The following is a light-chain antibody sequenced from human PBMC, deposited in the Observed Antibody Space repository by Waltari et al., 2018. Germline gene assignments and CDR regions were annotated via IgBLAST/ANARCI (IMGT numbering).Light chain of an antibody. CDR2: AAS. V-gene: IGKV1-39*01. CDR1: QGISSS. Sequence: DIQMTQSPSSLSASIGDRVSITCRASQGISSSLNWYQQMPGKAPKLLIYAASSLHSGVPSRFSGSGSVTDFTLTISNLQPEDFATYYCHQSYSTPLTFGGGTKVEIK. J-gene: IGKJ4*01. CDR3: HQSYSTPLT.